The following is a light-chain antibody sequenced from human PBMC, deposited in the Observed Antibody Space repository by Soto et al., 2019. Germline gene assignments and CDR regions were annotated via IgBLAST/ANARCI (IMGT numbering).Light chain of an antibody. J-gene: IGKJ2*01. CDR1: QSVSSY. CDR3: QQRSNWPPYS. CDR2: DAS. Sequence: EIVLTQSPAPLSLSPGERATLSFTASQSVSSYLAWYQQKPGQAPRLLIYDASNRATGIPARYSGSWSGTDFTLTISSLEPEDFAVDYCQQRSNWPPYSFGQGTKLEI. V-gene: IGKV3-11*01.